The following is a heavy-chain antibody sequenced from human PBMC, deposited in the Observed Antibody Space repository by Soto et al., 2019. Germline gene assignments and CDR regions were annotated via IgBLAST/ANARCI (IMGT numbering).Heavy chain of an antibody. J-gene: IGHJ4*02. CDR3: TRDSYDYVWGSYRYTYFDY. D-gene: IGHD3-16*02. CDR1: GGSISSYY. CDR2: IYYSGST. Sequence: PSETLSLTCTVSGGSISSYYWSWIRQPPGKGLEWIGYIYYSGSTNYNPSLKSRVTISVDTSKNQFSLKLSSVTAADTAVYYCTRDSYDYVWGSYRYTYFDYWGQGTLVTSPQ. V-gene: IGHV4-59*01.